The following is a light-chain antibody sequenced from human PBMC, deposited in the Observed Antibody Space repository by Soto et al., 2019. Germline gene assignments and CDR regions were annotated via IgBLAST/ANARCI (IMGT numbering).Light chain of an antibody. J-gene: IGKJ5*01. CDR1: QSISSW. CDR2: KAS. V-gene: IGKV1-5*03. Sequence: DIQMTQSPPTLSASVGDRVTITCRASQSISSWLAWYQQKPGKAPKLLIYKASSLESGVPPRFSGSGSGTEFTLTISSLQPDDFATYYCQKYNSYLYTFGQGTRLEIK. CDR3: QKYNSYLYT.